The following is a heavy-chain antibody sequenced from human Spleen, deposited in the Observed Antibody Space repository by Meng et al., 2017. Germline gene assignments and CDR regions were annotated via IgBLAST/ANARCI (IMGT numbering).Heavy chain of an antibody. CDR1: GFTFSGYW. Sequence: GGSLRLSCATSGFTFSGYWMSWVRQAPGKGLEWVANIKQDGSEKYYVDSVKGRFTISRDNAKNSLYLQMNGLRAEDTAVYYCARDYTRPGSPQDYWGQGTLVTVPQ. J-gene: IGHJ4*02. CDR3: ARDYTRPGSPQDY. D-gene: IGHD3-10*01. V-gene: IGHV3-7*01. CDR2: IKQDGSEK.